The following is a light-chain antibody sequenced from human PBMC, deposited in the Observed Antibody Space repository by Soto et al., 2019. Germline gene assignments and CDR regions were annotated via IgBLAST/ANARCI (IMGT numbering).Light chain of an antibody. CDR3: CSSAPSDTDV. Sequence: QSALTQPRSVSGSPGQSVTISCTGTSNDVGGYNYVSWYQQHPGKAPKLMMYDVSKRPSGVPDRFSGSKAGNTASLTISGLQAEDEADYYCCSSAPSDTDVFGTGTKLTVL. J-gene: IGLJ1*01. V-gene: IGLV2-11*01. CDR2: DVS. CDR1: SNDVGGYNY.